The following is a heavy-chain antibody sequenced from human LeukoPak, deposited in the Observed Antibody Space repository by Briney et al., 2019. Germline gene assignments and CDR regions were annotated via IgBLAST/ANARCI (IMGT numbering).Heavy chain of an antibody. CDR3: ARAGEVYNSGSYLEY. CDR2: FIPVFGPA. J-gene: IGHJ4*02. Sequence: SVKVSCKASGVTFSDYAISWVRQAPGQGLEWMGGFIPVFGPANYAQKFQGRVTITADESTSTAYMELSSLRSEDTAVYYCARAGEVYNSGSYLEYWGQGTLVTVSS. CDR1: GVTFSDYA. V-gene: IGHV1-69*13. D-gene: IGHD6-19*01.